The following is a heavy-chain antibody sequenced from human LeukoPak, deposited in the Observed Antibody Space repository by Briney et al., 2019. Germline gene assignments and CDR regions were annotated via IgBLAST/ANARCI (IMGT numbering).Heavy chain of an antibody. CDR1: EFPFSSYS. V-gene: IGHV3-48*01. CDR2: ITSSSDTI. J-gene: IGHJ4*02. CDR3: AKEIDTSGYSPFDY. Sequence: GGSLRLSCATSEFPFSSYSMNWVRQAPGKGLEWVSYITSSSDTIYYADSVKGRFTISRDNAKNTLFLQMNSLRAEDTAVYYCAKEIDTSGYSPFDYWGQGTLVTVSS. D-gene: IGHD3-22*01.